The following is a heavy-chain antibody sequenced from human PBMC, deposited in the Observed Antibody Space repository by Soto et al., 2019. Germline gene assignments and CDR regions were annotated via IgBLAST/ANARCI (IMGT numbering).Heavy chain of an antibody. D-gene: IGHD2-21*02. CDR1: GYTFTSYG. CDR3: ARDYPEYCGGYCYSGPGFDY. Sequence: ASVKVSCKASGYTFTSYGISWVRQAPGQGLEWMGWISAYNGNTNYAQKLQGRVTMTTDTSTSTAYMELRSLRSDDTAVYYCARDYPEYCGGYCYSGPGFDYWGQGTLVTVSS. V-gene: IGHV1-18*01. CDR2: ISAYNGNT. J-gene: IGHJ4*02.